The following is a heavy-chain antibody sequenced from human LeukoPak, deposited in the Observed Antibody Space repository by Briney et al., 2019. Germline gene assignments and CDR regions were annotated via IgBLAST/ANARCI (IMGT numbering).Heavy chain of an antibody. CDR1: GGSISSGDYY. CDR2: IYHSGST. D-gene: IGHD5-24*01. Sequence: SETLSLTCTVSGGSISSGDYYWSWIRQPPGKGLEWIGYIYHSGSTYYNPSLKSRVTISVDRSKNQFSLKLSSVTAADTAVYYCAREFDGCDYWGQGTLVTVSS. V-gene: IGHV4-30-4*08. CDR3: AREFDGCDY. J-gene: IGHJ4*02.